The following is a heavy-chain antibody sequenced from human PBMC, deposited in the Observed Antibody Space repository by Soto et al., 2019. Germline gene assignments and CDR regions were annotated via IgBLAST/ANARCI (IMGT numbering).Heavy chain of an antibody. D-gene: IGHD6-19*01. Sequence: QVQLVQSGAEVKKPGSSVKVSCKASGGTFSSYTISWVRQAPGQGLEWMGRIIPILGIANYAQKFQGRVTSTADESTSTADTELSSLRAEDTAVYYCARDGYRSGWYLWGQGTLVTVSS. CDR3: ARDGYRSGWYL. CDR1: GGTFSSYT. CDR2: IIPILGIA. V-gene: IGHV1-69*08. J-gene: IGHJ4*02.